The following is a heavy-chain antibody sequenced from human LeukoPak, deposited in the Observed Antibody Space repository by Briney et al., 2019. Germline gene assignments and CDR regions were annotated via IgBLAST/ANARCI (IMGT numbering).Heavy chain of an antibody. V-gene: IGHV3-48*04. D-gene: IGHD2/OR15-2a*01. Sequence: GGSLRLSCAVSGFTFRSYSMNWVRQAPGKGLEWISYISTTSNTISYADSVKGRFTISRDNAKNSMYLQMSSLKAEDTALYYCARALSITPYYFCYWGPGTLVTVSS. CDR1: GFTFRSYS. CDR2: ISTTSNTI. CDR3: ARALSITPYYFCY. J-gene: IGHJ4*02.